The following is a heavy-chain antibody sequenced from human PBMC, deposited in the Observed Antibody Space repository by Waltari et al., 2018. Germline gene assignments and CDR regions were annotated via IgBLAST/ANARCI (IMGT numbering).Heavy chain of an antibody. V-gene: IGHV3-21*01. CDR3: ARVIVYSDSPVCDF. D-gene: IGHD2-21*01. J-gene: IGHJ4*01. CDR2: ISSADYS. Sequence: EVQLVESGGGLVNPGGSLRLSCAASGFTFSDYSMTWVRQAPGKGLAVVSSISSADYSLDADSMKGRFIIARDNAKNSLYLQMNGLRGEDTAVYYCARVIVYSDSPVCDFWGQGTLVIVSS. CDR1: GFTFSDYS.